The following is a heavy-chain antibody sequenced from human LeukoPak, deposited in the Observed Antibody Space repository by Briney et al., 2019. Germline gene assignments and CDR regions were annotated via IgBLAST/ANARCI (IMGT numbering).Heavy chain of an antibody. V-gene: IGHV4-4*02. CDR1: GGSITSRDC. D-gene: IGHD2-15*01. CDR3: ASQGGLRNDF. Sequence: SETLSLTCGVSGGSITSRDCWSWVRQPPGRGLEWIGEICLDGRIHYTPSLKSRISISIDRSKDQFSLNLISVAAADTAIYFCASQGGLRNDFWGQGTLVTVSS. J-gene: IGHJ4*02. CDR2: ICLDGRI.